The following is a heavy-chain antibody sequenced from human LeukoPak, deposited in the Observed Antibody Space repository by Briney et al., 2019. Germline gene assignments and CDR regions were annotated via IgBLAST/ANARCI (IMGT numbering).Heavy chain of an antibody. D-gene: IGHD6-6*01. CDR3: ARERSSSSTNWFDT. V-gene: IGHV1-2*02. CDR2: ISPNSGDT. CDR1: GYTFTDYY. Sequence: ASVKVSCKASGYTFTDYYMHWVRQAPGQGLEWMGWISPNSGDTNYAQKFQGRVTMTRDTSISTVYIELSRLRSGDTAVYYCARERSSSSTNWFDTWGQGTLVTVSS. J-gene: IGHJ5*02.